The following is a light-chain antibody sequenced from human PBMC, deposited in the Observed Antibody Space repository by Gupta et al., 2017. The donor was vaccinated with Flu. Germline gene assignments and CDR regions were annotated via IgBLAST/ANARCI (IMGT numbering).Light chain of an antibody. CDR3: ASWDDSLNAVA. J-gene: IGLJ2*01. CDR1: RANIGSNT. V-gene: IGLV1-44*01. Sequence: QSVLTQPPSASGTPGQRVTISCSGSRANIGSNTVNWYQQLPGPAPKLLIYSNNQRPSGGPDPCSGSKSGTSASLAIIGLQSEDEADYYCASWDDSLNAVAFGGGTKLTVL. CDR2: SNN.